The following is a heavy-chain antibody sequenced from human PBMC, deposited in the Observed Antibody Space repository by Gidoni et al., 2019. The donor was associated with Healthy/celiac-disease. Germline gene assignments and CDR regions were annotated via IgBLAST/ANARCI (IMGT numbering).Heavy chain of an antibody. CDR3: ARGPGVDWFGTTTGGMDV. V-gene: IGHV3-30-3*01. CDR1: GFTFSSYD. Sequence: QVQLVESGGGVVQPGRSLRLSCAASGFTFSSYDMHWVRQAPGKGLEWVAVISYDGSNKYYADSVKGRFTISRDNSKNTLYLQMNSLRAEDTAVYYCARGPGVDWFGTTTGGMDVWGQGTTVTVSS. D-gene: IGHD3-9*01. CDR2: ISYDGSNK. J-gene: IGHJ6*02.